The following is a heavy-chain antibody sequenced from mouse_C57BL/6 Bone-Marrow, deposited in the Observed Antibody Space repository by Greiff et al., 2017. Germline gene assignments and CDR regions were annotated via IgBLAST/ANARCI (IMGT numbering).Heavy chain of an antibody. J-gene: IGHJ3*01. CDR2: ISSGGSYT. CDR1: GFTFSSYG. D-gene: IGHD1-1*01. V-gene: IGHV5-6*01. CDR3: ARHDYGTWFAY. Sequence: EVQLVESGGDLVKSGGSLKLSCAASGFTFSSYGMSWVRQTPDKRLEWVATISSGGSYTYYPDSVKGRFTISRDNAKNTLYLQMSSLKSEDTAMYYCARHDYGTWFAYWGQGTLVTVSA.